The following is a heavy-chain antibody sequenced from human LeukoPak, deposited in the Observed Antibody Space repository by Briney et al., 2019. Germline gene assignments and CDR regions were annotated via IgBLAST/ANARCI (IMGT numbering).Heavy chain of an antibody. CDR1: GYSLTSYW. J-gene: IGHJ5*02. V-gene: IGHV5-51*01. CDR3: ARQRVEYSSSSPFNWFDP. CDR2: IYAGDSDT. Sequence: GESLKISCKGSGYSLTSYWIGWVRQMPGKGLEWMGIIYAGDSDTRYSPSPQGRVTISVDKSISTAYLQWSSLKASDTAMYYCARQRVEYSSSSPFNWFDPWGQGTLVTVSS. D-gene: IGHD6-6*01.